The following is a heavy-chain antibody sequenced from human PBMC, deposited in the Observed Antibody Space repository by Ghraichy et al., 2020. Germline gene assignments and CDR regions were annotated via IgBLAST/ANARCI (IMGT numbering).Heavy chain of an antibody. V-gene: IGHV4-34*01. Sequence: SETLSLTCAVYGGSFSGSYWTWIRQPPGKGLEWIGEINRKGSTTYNPSLKSRVTISVDTSKNQFSLKLSSVTAADTAVYYCAQPDPTALGRPFDYWGQGTLVTVSS. CDR1: GGSFSGSY. J-gene: IGHJ4*02. CDR3: AQPDPTALGRPFDY. D-gene: IGHD1-14*01. CDR2: INRKGST.